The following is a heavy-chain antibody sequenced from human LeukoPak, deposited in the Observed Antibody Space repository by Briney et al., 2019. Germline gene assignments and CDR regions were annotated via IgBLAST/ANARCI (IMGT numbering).Heavy chain of an antibody. CDR1: GFTFSSYG. V-gene: IGHV3-30*18. Sequence: GGSLRLSCAASGFTFSSYGMHWVRQAPGKGLEWVAVISYDGSNKYYADSVKGRFTISRDNSKNTLYLQMNSLRAEDTAVYYCAKEAPGASSSWYFDLWGRGTLVTVSS. D-gene: IGHD6-13*01. J-gene: IGHJ2*01. CDR2: ISYDGSNK. CDR3: AKEAPGASSSWYFDL.